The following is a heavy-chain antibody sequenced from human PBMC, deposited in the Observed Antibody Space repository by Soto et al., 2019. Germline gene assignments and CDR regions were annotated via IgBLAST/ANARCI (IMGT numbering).Heavy chain of an antibody. V-gene: IGHV4-39*07. CDR3: ARGISLIVEVHRDAPDKYYFDS. J-gene: IGHJ4*02. D-gene: IGHD2-15*01. CDR2: INHSGSS. Sequence: SETLSLTCTVSGGSVSSGSYYWSWIRQSPGNRLEWIGEINHSGSSISNPSLKSRVTISVDTSKNQFSLKLRSVTAADTAAYYCARGISLIVEVHRDAPDKYYFDSWSQGTLVTVSS. CDR1: GGSVSSGSYY.